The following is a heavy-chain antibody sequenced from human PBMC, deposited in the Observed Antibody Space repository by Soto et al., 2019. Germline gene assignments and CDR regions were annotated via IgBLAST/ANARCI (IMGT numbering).Heavy chain of an antibody. V-gene: IGHV2-5*01. Sequence: QITLKESGPTLVNPTKTLTLTCTFSGFSLFTDGVNVAWIRQSPGKAPEWLANIYWNEDRRYRPSLRNRLTITKDTSKNQEAPTMTNMGPMGTARYYCAHRDAKGAYESWGQGTLVTVSS. J-gene: IGHJ1*01. CDR2: IYWNEDR. CDR3: AHRDAKGAYES. D-gene: IGHD3-3*01. CDR1: GFSLFTDGVN.